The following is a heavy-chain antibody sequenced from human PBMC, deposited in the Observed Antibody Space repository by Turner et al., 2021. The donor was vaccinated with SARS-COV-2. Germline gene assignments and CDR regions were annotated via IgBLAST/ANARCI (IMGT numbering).Heavy chain of an antibody. J-gene: IGHJ4*02. Sequence: EVQLVATGGGLIQPGGSLRLSCAASGFTVSSNYMSWVRQAPGKGLEWVSVIYSGGSTFYADSVKGRFTISRDNSKNTLYLQMNSLRAEDTAVYYCARDWGEYYFDYWGQGTLVTVSS. D-gene: IGHD3-16*01. V-gene: IGHV3-53*02. CDR2: IYSGGST. CDR3: ARDWGEYYFDY. CDR1: GFTVSSNY.